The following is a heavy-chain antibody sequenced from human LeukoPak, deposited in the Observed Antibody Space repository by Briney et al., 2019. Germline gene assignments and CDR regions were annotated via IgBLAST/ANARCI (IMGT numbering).Heavy chain of an antibody. J-gene: IGHJ3*02. CDR3: ASQGGSYAYVFDI. Sequence: SETLSLTCTVPGGSISGYYWSWIRQPPGKGLEWIGYISYSRSTNYNPSLKSRVTISVDTSNTQFSLKLTSVTAADTAVYYCASQGGSYAYVFDIWGQGTMVTVSS. CDR2: ISYSRST. D-gene: IGHD1-26*01. V-gene: IGHV4-59*01. CDR1: GGSISGYY.